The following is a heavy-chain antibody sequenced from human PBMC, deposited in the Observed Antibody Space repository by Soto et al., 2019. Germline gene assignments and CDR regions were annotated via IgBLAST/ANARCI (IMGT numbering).Heavy chain of an antibody. CDR1: GFTFSSYS. CDR3: ASSEGYGDYVYDY. V-gene: IGHV3-21*01. D-gene: IGHD4-17*01. J-gene: IGHJ4*02. Sequence: EVQLVESGGGLAKPGGSLRLSCAASGFTFSSYSMNWVRQAPGKGLEWVSSISSSSSYIYYADSVKGRFTISRDNAKNSLYLQMNSLRAEDTAVYYCASSEGYGDYVYDYWGQGTLVTVSS. CDR2: ISSSSSYI.